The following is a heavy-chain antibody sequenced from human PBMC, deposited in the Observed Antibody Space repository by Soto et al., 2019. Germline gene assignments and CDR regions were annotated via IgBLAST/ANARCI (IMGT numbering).Heavy chain of an antibody. V-gene: IGHV3-74*01. J-gene: IGHJ4*02. CDR2: ISDYGRV. Sequence: VGPLRLSCAASGFSFRNYWMHWVRQAPGKGLVWVSRISDYGRVNYADSVEGRFTISRDDAKSELYLQMSSLRLEDTAVYYCARGGLEPFDYLGQGALVTVSS. CDR3: ARGGLEPFDY. D-gene: IGHD1-1*01. CDR1: GFSFRNYW.